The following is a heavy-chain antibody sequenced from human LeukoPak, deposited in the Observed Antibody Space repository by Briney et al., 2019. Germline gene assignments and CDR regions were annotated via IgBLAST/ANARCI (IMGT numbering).Heavy chain of an antibody. V-gene: IGHV4-31*03. Sequence: SQTLSLTCTVSGGSISSGGYYWSWLRQHPGTGLEWIGYIYYSGSTYYNPSLKSRVTISVDTSKNQFSLKLSSVTAADTAVYYCARVSDDYVWGSYRLYYFDYWGQGTLVTVSS. D-gene: IGHD3-16*01. CDR3: ARVSDDYVWGSYRLYYFDY. CDR1: GGSISSGGYY. CDR2: IYYSGST. J-gene: IGHJ4*02.